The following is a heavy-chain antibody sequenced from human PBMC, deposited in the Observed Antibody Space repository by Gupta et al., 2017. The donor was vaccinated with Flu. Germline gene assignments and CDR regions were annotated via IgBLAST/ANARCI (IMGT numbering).Heavy chain of an antibody. CDR1: TYS. D-gene: IGHD1-26*01. CDR2: IIPIFGTA. V-gene: IGHV1-69*01. CDR3: ARDLGSGTYGWFDS. Sequence: TYSIGWVRQAPGQGLEWMGGIIPIFGTANYAQKFQGRGTITADESTSTAYMDLSSLTSEDTAVEDCARDLGSGTYGWFDSWGQGTRVTVSS. J-gene: IGHJ5*01.